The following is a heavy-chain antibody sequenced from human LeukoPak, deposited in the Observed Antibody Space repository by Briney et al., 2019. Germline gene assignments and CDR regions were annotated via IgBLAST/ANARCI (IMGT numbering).Heavy chain of an antibody. V-gene: IGHV4-4*02. CDR2: IYHSGST. J-gene: IGHJ3*02. D-gene: IGHD2-21*02. Sequence: PSGTLSLTCAVSGGSLSSSNWWSGVRQPPGKGREWIGEIYHSGSTNYNPSLKRRVTISVDKSKNQFSLKLSSVTAADTAVYYCASYCGGDCYSWGAFDIWGQGTMVTVSS. CDR1: GGSLSSSNW. CDR3: ASYCGGDCYSWGAFDI.